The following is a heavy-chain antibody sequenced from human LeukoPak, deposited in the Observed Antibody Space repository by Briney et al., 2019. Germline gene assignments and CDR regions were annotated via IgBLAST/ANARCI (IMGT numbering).Heavy chain of an antibody. V-gene: IGHV3-48*02. CDR1: GFTFSTKS. Sequence: PGGSLRLSCAVSGFTFSTKSMNWVRQAPGKGLEWVSYITADSGTTYYADSVKGRFAISRDNAKNSLYLQMNSLRDEDTAVYYCASRGYFDYWGQGTLVTVSS. J-gene: IGHJ4*02. CDR3: ASRGYFDY. CDR2: ITADSGTT.